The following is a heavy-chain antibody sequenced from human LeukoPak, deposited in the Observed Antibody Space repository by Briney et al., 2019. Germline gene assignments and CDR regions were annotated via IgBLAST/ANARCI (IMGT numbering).Heavy chain of an antibody. J-gene: IGHJ6*02. CDR1: GFTFSSYW. CDR3: AKSVPEYQLRGGMDV. Sequence: GGSLRLSCAASGFTFSSYWMSWVRQAPGKGLEWVAVISYDGSNKYYADSVKGRFTISRDNSKNTLYLQMNSLRAEDTAVYYCAKSVPEYQLRGGMDVWGQGTTVTVSS. D-gene: IGHD2-2*01. CDR2: ISYDGSNK. V-gene: IGHV3-30*18.